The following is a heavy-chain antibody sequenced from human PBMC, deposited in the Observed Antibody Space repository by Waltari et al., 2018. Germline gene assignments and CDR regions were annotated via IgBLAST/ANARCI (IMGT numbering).Heavy chain of an antibody. CDR1: GGSVSSGPYC. Sequence: QLQLQESGPGLVNPSGTLSLTCTVSGGSVSSGPYCWGWIRQPPGTGLEWIGSRCNTGTTYYNPSLKSRFTTSVDASKNQFSLKLTSVTASDTAVYYGARSASSLYDFWGQGTRVTVSS. D-gene: IGHD6-6*01. CDR2: RCNTGTT. J-gene: IGHJ4*02. V-gene: IGHV4-39*01. CDR3: ARSASSLYDF.